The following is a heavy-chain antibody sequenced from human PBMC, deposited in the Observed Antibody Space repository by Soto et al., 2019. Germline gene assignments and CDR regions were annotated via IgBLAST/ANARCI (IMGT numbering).Heavy chain of an antibody. D-gene: IGHD2-2*01. V-gene: IGHV1-18*01. J-gene: IGHJ6*03. CDR3: ARCLWGYCSSTSCRYYYYYYMDV. CDR2: ISAYNGNT. Sequence: QVPLVQSGAEVKKPGASVKVSCKASGYTFTSYGISWVRQAPGQGLEWMGWISAYNGNTNYAQKLQGRVTMTTDTSTSTAYMELRSLRSDDTAVYYCARCLWGYCSSTSCRYYYYYYMDVWGKGTTVTVSS. CDR1: GYTFTSYG.